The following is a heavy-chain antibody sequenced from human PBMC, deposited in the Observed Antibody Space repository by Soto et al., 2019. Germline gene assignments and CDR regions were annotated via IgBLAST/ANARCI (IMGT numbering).Heavy chain of an antibody. CDR3: AKDMTTYSSSYNFDY. CDR2: ISYDGTNK. V-gene: IGHV3-30*18. J-gene: IGHJ4*02. Sequence: GGSLRLSCAASGFTFSSYDMHWVRQAPGKGLEWVAVISYDGTNKYYVDSVKGRFTISRDNSKNTLYLQMNSLRAEDTALYYCAKDMTTYSSSYNFDYWGQGTLVTVSS. D-gene: IGHD6-13*01. CDR1: GFTFSSYD.